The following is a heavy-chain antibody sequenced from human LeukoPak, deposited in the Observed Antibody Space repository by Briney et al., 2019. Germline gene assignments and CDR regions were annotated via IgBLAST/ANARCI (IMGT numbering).Heavy chain of an antibody. CDR2: INPNSGGT. V-gene: IGHV1-2*02. J-gene: IGHJ4*02. CDR3: AREGQDIVLMVYATGVFDY. D-gene: IGHD2-8*01. Sequence: AASVKVSCKASGYTFTGYYMHWVRQAPGQGLEWMGWINPNSGGTNYAQKFQGRVTMTRDTSISTAYMELSRLRSDDTAVYYCAREGQDIVLMVYATGVFDYWGQGTLVTVSS. CDR1: GYTFTGYY.